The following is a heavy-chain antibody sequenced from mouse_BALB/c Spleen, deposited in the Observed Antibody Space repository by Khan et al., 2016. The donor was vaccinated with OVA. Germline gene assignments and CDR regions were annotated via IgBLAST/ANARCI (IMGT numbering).Heavy chain of an antibody. CDR2: ISSTGTYT. J-gene: IGHJ3*01. Sequence: EVQLVESGGGLVKPGGSLKLSCEVSGFAFNSYDMSWVRQTPEKRLEWVATISSTGTYTYYPDSVKGRFTISRDTARNTLYLQLSSLTSEDPALYYCKGPAYYGNRWFTYWGQGTLVTVSA. CDR1: GFAFNSYD. D-gene: IGHD2-10*01. V-gene: IGHV5-9*02. CDR3: KGPAYYGNRWFTY.